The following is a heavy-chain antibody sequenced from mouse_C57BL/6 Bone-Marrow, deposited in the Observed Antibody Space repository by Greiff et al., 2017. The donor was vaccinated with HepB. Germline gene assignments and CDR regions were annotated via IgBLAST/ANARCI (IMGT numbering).Heavy chain of an antibody. CDR1: GYSITSGYY. D-gene: IGHD2-1*01. J-gene: IGHJ3*01. V-gene: IGHV3-6*01. Sequence: DVKLVESGPGLVKPSQSLSLTCSVTGYSITSGYYWNWIRQFPGNKLEWMGYISYDGSNNYNPSLKNRISITRDTSKNQFFLKLNSVTTEDTATYYCAREGLYGNYFAYWGQGTLVTVSA. CDR2: ISYDGSN. CDR3: AREGLYGNYFAY.